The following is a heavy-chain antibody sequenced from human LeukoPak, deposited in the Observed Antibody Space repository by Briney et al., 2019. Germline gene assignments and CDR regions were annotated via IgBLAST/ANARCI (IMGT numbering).Heavy chain of an antibody. CDR1: GGSISSGSYY. Sequence: PSQTLSLTCTVSGGSISSGSYYWSWIRQPAGKGLEWIGRIYTSGSTNYNPSLKSRVTISVDTSKNQFSLKLSSVTAADTAVYYCARRSYSSGWSPGYYFDYWGQGTLVTVSS. CDR2: IYTSGST. D-gene: IGHD6-19*01. J-gene: IGHJ4*02. V-gene: IGHV4-61*02. CDR3: ARRSYSSGWSPGYYFDY.